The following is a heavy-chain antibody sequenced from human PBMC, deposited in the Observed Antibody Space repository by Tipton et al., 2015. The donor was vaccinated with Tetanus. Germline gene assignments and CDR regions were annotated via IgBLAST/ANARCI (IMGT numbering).Heavy chain of an antibody. Sequence: TLSLTCTVSGGSVSRGAYCWSWIRQHPGKGLESIGCISSRGSTYYNPSLTSRVSISVDTSKNQFSLKLTSVTAADTAIYYCARGGDNLSFQRPTGRWFDPWGHGTLVTVSS. CDR3: ARGGDNLSFQRPTGRWFDP. J-gene: IGHJ5*02. V-gene: IGHV4-31*03. CDR1: GGSVSRGAYC. D-gene: IGHD1-1*01. CDR2: ISSRGST.